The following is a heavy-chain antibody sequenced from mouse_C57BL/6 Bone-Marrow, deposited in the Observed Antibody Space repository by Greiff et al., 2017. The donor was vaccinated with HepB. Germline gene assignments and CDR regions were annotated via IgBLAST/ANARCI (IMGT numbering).Heavy chain of an antibody. J-gene: IGHJ1*03. Sequence: QVQLKESGAELARPGASVKMSCKASGYTFTSYTMHWVKQRPGQGLEWIGYINPSSGYTKYNQKFKDKATLTADKSSSTAYMQLSSLTSEDSAVYYCAIPWYYNNFFWYFDVWGTGTTVTVSS. CDR3: AIPWYYNNFFWYFDV. D-gene: IGHD2-5*01. CDR2: INPSSGYT. V-gene: IGHV1-4*01. CDR1: GYTFTSYT.